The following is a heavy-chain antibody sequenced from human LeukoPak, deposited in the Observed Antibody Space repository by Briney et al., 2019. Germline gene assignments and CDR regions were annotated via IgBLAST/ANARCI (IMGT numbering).Heavy chain of an antibody. Sequence: ASAKVFCKTSGYTFTSYGISWGRQAPGQGVEWMGWFCYYNGNTNYAQKPQGRVTMTTDTSTSTAYMELRSLRSDDTAVYYCARESVLGYREYVGYFDYGGQGTLVTVSS. CDR3: ARESVLGYREYVGYFDY. CDR1: GYTFTSYG. V-gene: IGHV1-18*01. D-gene: IGHD3-16*01. J-gene: IGHJ4*02. CDR2: FCYYNGNT.